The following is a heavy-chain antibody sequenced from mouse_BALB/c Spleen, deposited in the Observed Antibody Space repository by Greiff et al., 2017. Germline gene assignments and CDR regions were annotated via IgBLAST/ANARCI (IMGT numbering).Heavy chain of an antibody. CDR3: TRTNWGGFAY. Sequence: VKLQESGAELVRPGVSVKISCKGSGYTFTDYAMHWVKQSHAKSLEWIGVISTYYGDASYNQKFKGKATLTADKSSSTAYMELRSLTSEDSAVYYCTRTNWGGFAYWGQGTLVTVSA. CDR2: ISTYYGDA. J-gene: IGHJ3*01. CDR1: GYTFTDYA. D-gene: IGHD4-1*02. V-gene: IGHV1-67*01.